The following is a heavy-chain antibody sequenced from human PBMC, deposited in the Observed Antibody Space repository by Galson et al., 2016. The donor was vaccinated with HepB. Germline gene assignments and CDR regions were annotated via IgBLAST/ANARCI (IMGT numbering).Heavy chain of an antibody. V-gene: IGHV1-69*13. D-gene: IGHD3-16*01. Sequence: SVKVSCQASGGRFRADVFSWVRQAPGQGLEWMGGILPTFDPTTYAQKFQGRVTLTADESTTTVYMELRSLRSDDTAVYYCARGLREDPPDQWGQGTLVIVSS. CDR3: ARGLREDPPDQ. CDR2: ILPTFDPT. J-gene: IGHJ5*02. CDR1: GGRFRADV.